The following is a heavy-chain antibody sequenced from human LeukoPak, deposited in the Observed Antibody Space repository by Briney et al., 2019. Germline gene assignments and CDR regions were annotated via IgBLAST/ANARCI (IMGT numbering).Heavy chain of an antibody. J-gene: IGHJ3*02. V-gene: IGHV1-69*05. CDR3: ATPAYCGGDCYLDSDAFDI. Sequence: SVKVSCKASGGTFSSYAISWVRQAPGQGLEWMGGIIPIFGTANYAQKFQGRVTITTDESTSTAYLELSSLRSEDTAVYYCATPAYCGGDCYLDSDAFDIWGQGTMVTVSS. CDR1: GGTFSSYA. CDR2: IIPIFGTA. D-gene: IGHD2-21*02.